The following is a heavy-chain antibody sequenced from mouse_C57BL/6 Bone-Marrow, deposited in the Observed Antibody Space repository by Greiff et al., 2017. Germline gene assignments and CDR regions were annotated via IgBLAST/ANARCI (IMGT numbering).Heavy chain of an antibody. D-gene: IGHD1-1*01. J-gene: IGHJ1*03. CDR1: GYTFTDYE. Sequence: QVQLQQSGAELVRPGASVTLSCKASGYTFTDYEMHWVKQTPVHGLEWIGAIDPETGGTAYNQKFKGKAILTADKSSSTAYMELRSLTSEDSAVYYCTRYPPITTVVDWYFDVWGTGTTVTVSS. V-gene: IGHV1-15*01. CDR2: IDPETGGT. CDR3: TRYPPITTVVDWYFDV.